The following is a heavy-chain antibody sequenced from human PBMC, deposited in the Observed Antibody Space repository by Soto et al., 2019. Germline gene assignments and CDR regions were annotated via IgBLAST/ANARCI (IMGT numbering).Heavy chain of an antibody. Sequence: GGSLRLSCAASGFTFSTYAMSWVRRAPGKGLEWVSAISGSGGSTYYADSVKGRFTISRDNSKNTLFLQMNSLRVEDTAVYYCAKGGPRIAAAGSDYWGQGTLVTVSS. CDR3: AKGGPRIAAAGSDY. V-gene: IGHV3-23*01. J-gene: IGHJ4*02. D-gene: IGHD6-13*01. CDR1: GFTFSTYA. CDR2: ISGSGGST.